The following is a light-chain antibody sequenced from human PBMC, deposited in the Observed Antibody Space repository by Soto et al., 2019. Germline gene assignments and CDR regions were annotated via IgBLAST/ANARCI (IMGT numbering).Light chain of an antibody. CDR3: QQYDNYSSWT. J-gene: IGKJ1*01. CDR2: KAS. V-gene: IGKV1-5*03. Sequence: DIQLTQSPSTLSASVGDRVTITCRANQTISSWLAWYQQKPGRAPNLLIFKASTLETGVPSRCSGRGSGPKFTLTISSLQPDDVATYYCQQYDNYSSWTFGQGTKVEI. CDR1: QTISSW.